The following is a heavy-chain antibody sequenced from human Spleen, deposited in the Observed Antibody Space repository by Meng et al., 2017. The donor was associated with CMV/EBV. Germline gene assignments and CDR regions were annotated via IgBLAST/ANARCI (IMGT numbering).Heavy chain of an antibody. V-gene: IGHV1-2*02. CDR1: GYTFTGYY. D-gene: IGHD2-2*01. CDR3: ARWAPLDCIIASCYFPDY. CDR2: INPNSGGT. Sequence: ASVKVSCKASGYTFTGYYMHWVRQAPGQGLEWMGWINPNSGGTNYAQKFQGRVTMTTDTSTSTAYMEVGNLRSDDTAVYYCARWAPLDCIIASCYFPDYWGQGTLVTVSS. J-gene: IGHJ4*02.